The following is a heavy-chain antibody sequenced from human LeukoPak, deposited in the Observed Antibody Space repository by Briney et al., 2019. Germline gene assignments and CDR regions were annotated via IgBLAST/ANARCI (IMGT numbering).Heavy chain of an antibody. CDR1: GGSISSFY. CDR3: ASPSEGANPGYFDY. V-gene: IGHV4-59*01. J-gene: IGHJ4*02. Sequence: SETLSLTCTVSGGSISSFYWSWIRQPPGKGLEYIGYIYYTGSTSYNPSLKSRVTMSVDTSKNQFSLKLSSVTAADTAVYYCASPSEGANPGYFDYWGQGTLVTVSS. CDR2: IYYTGST. D-gene: IGHD4/OR15-4a*01.